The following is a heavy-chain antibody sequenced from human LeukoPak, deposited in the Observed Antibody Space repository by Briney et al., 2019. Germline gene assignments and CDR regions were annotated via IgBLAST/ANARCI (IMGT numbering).Heavy chain of an antibody. V-gene: IGHV4-38-2*02. CDR3: QAYYGSGTYSDY. Sequence: SETLSLTCTVSGYSISSGYFWGWIRQPPGKGLEWFGSIYRNGSTYYNPSLKSRVTISVDTSKNQFSLKLSSVTAADRAVYYCQAYYGSGTYSDYWGHGTLVSVSS. CDR1: GYSISSGYF. D-gene: IGHD3-10*01. CDR2: IYRNGST. J-gene: IGHJ4*01.